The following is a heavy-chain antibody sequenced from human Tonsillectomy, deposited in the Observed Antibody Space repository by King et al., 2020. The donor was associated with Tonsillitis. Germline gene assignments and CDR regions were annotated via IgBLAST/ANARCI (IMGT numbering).Heavy chain of an antibody. J-gene: IGHJ4*02. D-gene: IGHD7-27*01. CDR1: GFTFSNHD. Sequence: QLVESGGGLVKPGGSLRLSCVASGFTFSNHDMSWIRQAPGKGLEWGSTISASRSSLSYADSVRGRFTISTDNAKNSLYLQMNSLGDDDTAIYYCARDPNWGSGYWGQGTLVTVSS. V-gene: IGHV3-21*06. CDR3: ARDPNWGSGY. CDR2: ISASRSSL.